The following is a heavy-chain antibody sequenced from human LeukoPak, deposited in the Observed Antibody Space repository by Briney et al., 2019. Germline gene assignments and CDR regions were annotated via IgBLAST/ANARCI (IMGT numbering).Heavy chain of an antibody. CDR1: GFTFSSYS. V-gene: IGHV3-48*01. CDR3: ARSRYVDIVATKYYFDY. Sequence: GESLRLSCAASGFTFSSYSMNWVRQAPGKGLEWVSYISSSSSTIYYADSVKGRFTISRDNAKNSLYLQMNSLRAEDTAVYYCARSRYVDIVATKYYFDYWGQGTLVTVSS. CDR2: ISSSSSTI. D-gene: IGHD5-12*01. J-gene: IGHJ4*02.